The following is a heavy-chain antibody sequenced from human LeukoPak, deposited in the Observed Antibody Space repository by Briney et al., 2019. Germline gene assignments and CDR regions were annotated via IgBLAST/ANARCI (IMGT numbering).Heavy chain of an antibody. J-gene: IGHJ3*02. V-gene: IGHV5-51*01. CDR3: ATPPWGVGDAFDI. Sequence: GESLQISCKGSGYSFTSYCIGWVRQMPGQGLEWMGIIYPGDSDTRYSPSFQGQVTISADESISTTYLQWSSLKSSDTATHYCATPPWGVGDAFDIWAQETRVTVSS. D-gene: IGHD3-16*01. CDR1: GYSFTSYC. CDR2: IYPGDSDT.